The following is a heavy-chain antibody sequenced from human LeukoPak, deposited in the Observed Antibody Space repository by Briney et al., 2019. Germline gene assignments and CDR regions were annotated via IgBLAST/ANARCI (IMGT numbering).Heavy chain of an antibody. V-gene: IGHV3-23*01. D-gene: IGHD3-22*01. CDR2: ISGSGGST. CDR1: GFTFSSYA. Sequence: PGGSLRLSCAASGFTFSSYAMSWVRQAPGKGLEWVSAISGSGGSTYYADSVKGRFTISRDNSKNTLYLQMNSLRAEDTAVYYCAKLRLDPEYYYDSSGLGYWGQGTLVTVSS. CDR3: AKLRLDPEYYYDSSGLGY. J-gene: IGHJ4*02.